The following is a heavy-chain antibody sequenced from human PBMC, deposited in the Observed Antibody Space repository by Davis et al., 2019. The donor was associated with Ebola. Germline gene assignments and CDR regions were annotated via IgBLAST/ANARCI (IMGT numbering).Heavy chain of an antibody. CDR3: ARDRDYYDTAAYHPRGWFDL. CDR1: GFTFSSYA. J-gene: IGHJ5*02. D-gene: IGHD3-22*01. CDR2: ISYDGSNK. V-gene: IGHV3-30-3*01. Sequence: GESLKISCAASGFTFSSYAMHWIRQAPGKGLEWVAVISYDGSNKYYADSVKGRFTISRDNSKNTLYLQMNSLRAEDTAVYYCARDRDYYDTAAYHPRGWFDLWGQGTLVIVSS.